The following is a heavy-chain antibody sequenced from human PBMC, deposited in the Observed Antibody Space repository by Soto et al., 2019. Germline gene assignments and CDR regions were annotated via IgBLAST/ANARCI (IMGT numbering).Heavy chain of an antibody. CDR3: ARSRGYSYGPDYYYYGMDV. V-gene: IGHV1-2*04. CDR1: GYTFTGYY. D-gene: IGHD5-18*01. J-gene: IGHJ6*02. CDR2: INPNSGGT. Sequence: GASVKVSCKASGYTFTGYYMHWVRQAPGQGLEWMGWINPNSGGTNYAQKFQGWVTMTRDTSISTAYMELSRLRSDDTAVYYCARSRGYSYGPDYYYYGMDVWGQGTTVTVSS.